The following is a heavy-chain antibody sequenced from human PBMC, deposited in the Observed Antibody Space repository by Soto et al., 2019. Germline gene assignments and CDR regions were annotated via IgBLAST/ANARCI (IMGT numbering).Heavy chain of an antibody. Sequence: GGSLRLSCAASGFTFSNAWMNWVRQAPGKGLEWVGRIKSKTDGGTTDYAAPVKGRFTISRDDSKNTLYLQMDSLKAEDTGVYYCTTQEDIVVVVAAQSQVYWGQGTLVTVSS. CDR1: GFTFSNAW. D-gene: IGHD2-15*01. V-gene: IGHV3-15*07. CDR2: IKSKTDGGTT. CDR3: TTQEDIVVVVAAQSQVY. J-gene: IGHJ4*02.